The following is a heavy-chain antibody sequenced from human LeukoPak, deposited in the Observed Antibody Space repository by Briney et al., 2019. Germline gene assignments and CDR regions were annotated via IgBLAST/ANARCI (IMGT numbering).Heavy chain of an antibody. CDR3: AKDIAADYGSGLDY. D-gene: IGHD3-10*01. CDR2: ISGSGGST. CDR1: GFTFSSYA. Sequence: GGSLRLSCAASGFTFSSYAMSWVRQAPGKGLEWVSAISGSGGSTYYADSVKGRFTISRDNYKNTLYLQMNSLRAEDTAVYYCAKDIAADYGSGLDYWGQGTLVTVSS. J-gene: IGHJ4*02. V-gene: IGHV3-23*01.